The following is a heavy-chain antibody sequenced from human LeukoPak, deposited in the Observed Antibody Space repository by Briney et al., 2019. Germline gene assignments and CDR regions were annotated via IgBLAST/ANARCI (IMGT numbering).Heavy chain of an antibody. J-gene: IGHJ4*02. V-gene: IGHV3-7*01. CDR1: GFTFSSYW. CDR2: INQDGSAR. Sequence: GSLRLSCAASGFTFSSYWMSWVRQAPGKGLEWVANINQDGSARDYGGSVEGRFTISRDNAKNSLYLQMNSLTAEDTAVYFCASAPNENYFDFWGQGTLVTVSS. CDR3: ASAPNENYFDF.